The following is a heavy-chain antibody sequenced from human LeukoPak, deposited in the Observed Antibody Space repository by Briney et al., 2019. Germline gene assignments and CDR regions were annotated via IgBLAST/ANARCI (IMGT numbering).Heavy chain of an antibody. D-gene: IGHD6-13*01. CDR3: ASHSSSWYGMDV. J-gene: IGHJ6*02. CDR1: GFTVSSNY. V-gene: IGHV3-66*04. CDR2: IYSGGST. Sequence: PGGSLRLSCAASGFTVSSNYMSWVRQAPGQGLKWVSVIYSGGSTYYADSVKGRFTISRDNSKNTLYLQMNSLRAEDTAVYYCASHSSSWYGMDVWGQGTTVTVSS.